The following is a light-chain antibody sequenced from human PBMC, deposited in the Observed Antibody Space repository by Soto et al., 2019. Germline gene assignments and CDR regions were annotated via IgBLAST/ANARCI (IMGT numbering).Light chain of an antibody. CDR1: QTVTSN. CDR2: GTS. J-gene: IGKJ1*01. Sequence: MVMTQSPATLSVSPGERVTLSCRTSQTVTSNLAWYQLKPGQTPSLLIYGTSTRAPDIPVRFSGSGSGTEFTLTITTVQSGDSAVYYCQQYDDWGFGPGTKVEIK. CDR3: QQYDDWG. V-gene: IGKV3-15*01.